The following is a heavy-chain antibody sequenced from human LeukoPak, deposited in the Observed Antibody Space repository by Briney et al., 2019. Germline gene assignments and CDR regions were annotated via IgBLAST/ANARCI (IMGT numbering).Heavy chain of an antibody. Sequence: PSETLSLTCTVSGGSISSYYWSWIQQPPGEGLEWIGYISNSGSTNYNPSLKSRVTISVDTSKNQLSLKLSYVTAADTAVYHCVRLQPNTGEWAFDIWGQGTMVSVSS. J-gene: IGHJ3*02. CDR2: ISNSGST. CDR3: VRLQPNTGEWAFDI. D-gene: IGHD1-1*01. CDR1: GGSISSYY. V-gene: IGHV4-59*01.